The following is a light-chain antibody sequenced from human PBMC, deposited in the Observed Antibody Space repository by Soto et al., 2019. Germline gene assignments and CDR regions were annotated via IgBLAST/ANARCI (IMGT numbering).Light chain of an antibody. V-gene: IGKV1-5*03. CDR1: QSISSW. J-gene: IGKJ1*01. CDR2: KAS. CDR3: QQYNSYSPWT. Sequence: DIQMTQSPSTLSASVGDRVTITCRASQSISSWLAWYQQKPGKAPKLLIYKASSLESGVPSRFSGSGSGTEFTLTISILQPYDFATYYCQQYNSYSPWTFGQGTKVDIK.